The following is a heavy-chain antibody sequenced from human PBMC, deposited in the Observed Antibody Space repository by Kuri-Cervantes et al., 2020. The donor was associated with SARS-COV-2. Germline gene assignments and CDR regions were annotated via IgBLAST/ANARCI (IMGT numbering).Heavy chain of an antibody. D-gene: IGHD3-3*01. J-gene: IGHJ6*03. CDR3: AREVGSYYDFWSGYYQDYYYYMDV. CDR2: IKQDGSEK. Sequence: GGSLRLSCEVSGFLFSASAIHWFRQAPGKGLEWVANIKQDGSEKYYVDSGKGRFNISRDNTKNSLYLQMNSLRAGDTAVYYCAREVGSYYDFWSGYYQDYYYYMDVWGKGTTVTVSS. CDR1: GFLFSASA. V-gene: IGHV3-7*01.